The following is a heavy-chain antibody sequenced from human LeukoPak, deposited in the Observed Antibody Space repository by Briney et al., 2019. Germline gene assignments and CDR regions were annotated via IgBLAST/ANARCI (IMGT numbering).Heavy chain of an antibody. Sequence: SETLSLTCTVSGGSISSSSYYWGWIRQPPGKGLEWIGSIYYSGSTYYNPSLKSRVTISVDTSKNQFSLKLSSVTAADTAVYYCASILQWPKKRDFYYGMDVWGQGTTVTVSS. J-gene: IGHJ6*02. CDR2: IYYSGST. CDR3: ASILQWPKKRDFYYGMDV. CDR1: GGSISSSSYY. V-gene: IGHV4-39*01. D-gene: IGHD2-15*01.